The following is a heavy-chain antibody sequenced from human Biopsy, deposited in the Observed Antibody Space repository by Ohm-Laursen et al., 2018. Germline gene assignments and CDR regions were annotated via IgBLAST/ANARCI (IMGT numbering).Heavy chain of an antibody. CDR1: GFTVSYNH. Sequence: GSLRLSCTASGFTVSYNHISWIRQAPGKGLQWVSLIYSDGNTYYADSVKGRFTISRDIPRNTLYLQMNSLRAEDTAVYYCARGPGKLWSGYYTWGQGPLVSVSS. CDR3: ARGPGKLWSGYYT. J-gene: IGHJ5*02. CDR2: IYSDGNT. V-gene: IGHV3-53*01. D-gene: IGHD3-3*01.